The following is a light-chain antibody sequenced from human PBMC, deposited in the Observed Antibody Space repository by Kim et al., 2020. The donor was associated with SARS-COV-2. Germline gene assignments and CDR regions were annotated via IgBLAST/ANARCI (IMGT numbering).Light chain of an antibody. Sequence: ASVKLTCGLGSGHSNDAIAGHQQQQEQGPRDLMKVKSDGSQTKGEGSPGRFSGSSAGAERYLTSSSLQSEDEADYYCQTWDTGLRVFGGGTQLTVL. CDR1: SGHSNDA. CDR2: VKSDGSQ. V-gene: IGLV4-69*01. CDR3: QTWDTGLRV. J-gene: IGLJ3*02.